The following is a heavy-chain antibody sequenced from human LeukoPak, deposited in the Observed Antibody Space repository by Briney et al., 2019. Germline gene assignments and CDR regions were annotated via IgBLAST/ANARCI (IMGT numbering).Heavy chain of an antibody. Sequence: GGSLRLSCAASGFTFSSYAMSWVRQAPGKGLEWVSAISGSGGSTYYADSVKGRFTISRDNSKNTLYLQMNSLRAEDTAVYYCAKDVEWFGELFYFDYWGQGTLFTVSS. V-gene: IGHV3-23*01. J-gene: IGHJ4*02. CDR2: ISGSGGST. CDR1: GFTFSSYA. D-gene: IGHD3-10*01. CDR3: AKDVEWFGELFYFDY.